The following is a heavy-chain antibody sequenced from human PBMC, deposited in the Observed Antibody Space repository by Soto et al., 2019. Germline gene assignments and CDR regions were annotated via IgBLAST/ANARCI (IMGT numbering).Heavy chain of an antibody. V-gene: IGHV1-3*01. D-gene: IGHD2-15*01. CDR3: ARGIATGQIDH. Sequence: QVQLVQSGAEVKKPGASVKISCKASGYTFTRYTMNWVRQAPGQRLEWMGWINPDNGNTKSSQKFQDRVIITRDTSASTAYMDLSSLITEDTAVYYCARGIATGQIDHWGQGTLVTVSS. CDR2: INPDNGNT. J-gene: IGHJ5*02. CDR1: GYTFTRYT.